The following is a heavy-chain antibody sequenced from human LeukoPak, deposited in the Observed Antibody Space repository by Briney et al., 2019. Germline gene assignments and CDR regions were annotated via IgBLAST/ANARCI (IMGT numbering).Heavy chain of an antibody. CDR2: IYYSGST. J-gene: IGHJ4*02. Sequence: SETLSLTCTVSGGSISSSSYYWGWIRQPQGKGLEWIGSIYYSGSTYYNPSLKSRVTISVDTSKNQFSLKLSSVTAADTAVYYCARGDDYYDSSGLYWGQGTLVTVSS. D-gene: IGHD3-22*01. V-gene: IGHV4-39*01. CDR1: GGSISSSSYY. CDR3: ARGDDYYDSSGLY.